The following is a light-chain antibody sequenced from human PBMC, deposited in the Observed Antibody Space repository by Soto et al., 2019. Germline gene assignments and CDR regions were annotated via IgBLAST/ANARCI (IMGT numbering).Light chain of an antibody. CDR2: EVS. CDR3: SSYTSSSTQV. J-gene: IGLJ1*01. Sequence: QSALTQPASVSGSPGQSITISCPGTRRNVGGYNYVSWYQQHPGKAPKLMIYEVSNRPSGVSNRFSGSKSGNTASLTISGLQAEDEADYYCSSYTSSSTQVFGTGTKLTVL. V-gene: IGLV2-14*01. CDR1: RRNVGGYNY.